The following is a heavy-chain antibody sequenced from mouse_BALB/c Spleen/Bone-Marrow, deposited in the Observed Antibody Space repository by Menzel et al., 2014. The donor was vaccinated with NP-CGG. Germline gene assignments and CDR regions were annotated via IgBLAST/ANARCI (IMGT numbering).Heavy chain of an antibody. CDR2: ISSGGSYT. D-gene: IGHD2-3*01. V-gene: IGHV5-6*02. Sequence: EVKVVESGGDLVKPGGSLKLSCAASGSTFSNYGMSWVRQTPDKRLEWVATISSGGSYTYYPDSVKGRFTISRDNAENTLYLQMSSMKSEDTAMYYCARRDGGPMDYWGQGTSVTVSS. CDR1: GSTFSNYG. CDR3: ARRDGGPMDY. J-gene: IGHJ4*01.